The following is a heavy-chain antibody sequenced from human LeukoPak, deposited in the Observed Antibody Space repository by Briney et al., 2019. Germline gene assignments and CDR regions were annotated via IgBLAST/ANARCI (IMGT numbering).Heavy chain of an antibody. CDR2: INHSGST. Sequence: SETLSLTCAVYGGSFSGYYWSWIRQPPGKELEWIGEINHSGSTNYNPSLKSRVTISVDTSKNQFSLKLSSVTAAGTAVYYCARGRRGGPFDYWGQGTLVTVSS. D-gene: IGHD2-15*01. V-gene: IGHV4-34*01. J-gene: IGHJ4*02. CDR3: ARGRRGGPFDY. CDR1: GGSFSGYY.